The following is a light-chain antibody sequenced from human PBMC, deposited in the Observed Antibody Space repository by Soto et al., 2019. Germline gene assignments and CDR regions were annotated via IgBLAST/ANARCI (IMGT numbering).Light chain of an antibody. CDR2: LGS. V-gene: IGKV2-28*01. Sequence: DIVMTQSPLSLPVTPGEPASISCRSSQGFLHSNGYNYLDWYLQKPGQSPQLLIYLGSNRASGVPDRFSGSGSGTDFTLKISRVEAEDVGVYYCMQPLQSWTFGQGTKVDIK. CDR1: QGFLHSNGYNY. CDR3: MQPLQSWT. J-gene: IGKJ1*01.